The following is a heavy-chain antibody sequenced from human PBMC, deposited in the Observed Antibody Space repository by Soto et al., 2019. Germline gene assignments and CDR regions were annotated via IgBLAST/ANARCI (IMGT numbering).Heavy chain of an antibody. CDR3: AREYSGSFEDLGY. J-gene: IGHJ4*02. Sequence: QVQLVQSGAEVKKPGASVKVSCKASGYSFTAYHIHWVRQAPGQGLEWMGWINPKSGGTNYAQKFQDWVTMTRDTSLTTAYMELSRLRSDDTAVYYCAREYSGSFEDLGYWGQGTLVAVSS. CDR2: INPKSGGT. D-gene: IGHD6-6*01. V-gene: IGHV1-2*04. CDR1: GYSFTAYH.